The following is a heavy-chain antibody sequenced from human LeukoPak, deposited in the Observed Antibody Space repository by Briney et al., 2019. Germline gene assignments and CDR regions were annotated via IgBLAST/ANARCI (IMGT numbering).Heavy chain of an antibody. CDR2: ISGSGGST. J-gene: IGHJ4*02. CDR3: AREYCSGGSCYSAGFDY. CDR1: GFTFSSYA. V-gene: IGHV3-23*01. Sequence: PGGSLRLSCAASGFTFSSYAMSWVRQAPGKGLEWVSAISGSGGSTYYADSVKGRFTISRDNAKNSLYLQVNSLRAEDTAVYYCAREYCSGGSCYSAGFDYWGQGTLVTVSS. D-gene: IGHD2-15*01.